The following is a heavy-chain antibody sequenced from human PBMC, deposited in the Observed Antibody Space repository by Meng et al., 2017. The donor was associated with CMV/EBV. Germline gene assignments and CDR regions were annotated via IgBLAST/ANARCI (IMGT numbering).Heavy chain of an antibody. J-gene: IGHJ3*02. V-gene: IGHV3-23*03. CDR2: IYSGGSST. CDR1: GFTVSSNY. CDR3: AKDQPIAAAGTGGYSYGRKTVYDAFDI. Sequence: GGSLRLSCAASGFTVSSNYMTWVRQAPGKGLEWVSVIYSGGSSTYYADSVKGRFTISRDNSKNTLYLQMNSLRAEDTAVYYCAKDQPIAAAGTGGYSYGRKTVYDAFDIWGQGTMVTVSS. D-gene: IGHD6-13*01.